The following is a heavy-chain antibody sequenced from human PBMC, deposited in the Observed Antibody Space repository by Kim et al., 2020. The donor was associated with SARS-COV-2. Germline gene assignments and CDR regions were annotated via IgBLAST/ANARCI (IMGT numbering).Heavy chain of an antibody. V-gene: IGHV1-18*04. CDR1: GYTFTSYG. D-gene: IGHD3-9*01. J-gene: IGHJ4*02. Sequence: ASVKVSCKASGYTFTSYGISWVRQAPGQGLEWMGWISAYNGNTNYAQKLQGRVTMTTDTSTSTAYMELRSLRSDDTAVYYCGRNDEARLRYFYWLLYDYWGQGTLVTVSS. CDR2: ISAYNGNT. CDR3: GRNDEARLRYFYWLLYDY.